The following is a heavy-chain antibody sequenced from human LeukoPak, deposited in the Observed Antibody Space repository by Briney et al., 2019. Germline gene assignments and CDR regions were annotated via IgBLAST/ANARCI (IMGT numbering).Heavy chain of an antibody. CDR1: GFTFSSYA. CDR2: ISGSGGST. Sequence: PGGSLRLSCAASGFTFSSYAMSWVRQAPGKGLEWVSAISGSGGSTYYADSVKGRFTISRDNSKNTLYLQMNSLRAEDTAVYYCAKSLYYYDSSGYYWYFDLWGRGTLVTVSS. CDR3: AKSLYYYDSSGYYWYFDL. V-gene: IGHV3-23*01. D-gene: IGHD3-22*01. J-gene: IGHJ2*01.